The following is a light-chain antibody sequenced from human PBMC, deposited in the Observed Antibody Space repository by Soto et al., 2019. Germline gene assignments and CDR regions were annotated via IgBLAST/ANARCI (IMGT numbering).Light chain of an antibody. V-gene: IGKV1-27*01. Sequence: DIQMTQSPSSLSASVGDRVTITCRASQGIRNYLAWYQQKPGKVPKLLIYTASTLQSGVPSRFSGSGSGTDFTLTISHLQPEDVATYYCQKYRGPPYTFGQGTKLEIK. CDR1: QGIRNY. CDR2: TAS. J-gene: IGKJ2*01. CDR3: QKYRGPPYT.